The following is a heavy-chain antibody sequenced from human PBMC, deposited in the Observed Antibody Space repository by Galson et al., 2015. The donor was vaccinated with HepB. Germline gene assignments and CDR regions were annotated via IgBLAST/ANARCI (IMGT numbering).Heavy chain of an antibody. Sequence: SVKVSCKASDYTFTSYGLSWVRQAPGQGLEWMGWISAYNDNTKYAPKFQGRVTMTTDTSTSTAYMDLGSLRSDDTAVYYCARDPPNIAVTGTLGDYWGQGTLVTVSS. D-gene: IGHD6-13*01. V-gene: IGHV1-18*01. CDR3: ARDPPNIAVTGTLGDY. CDR2: ISAYNDNT. J-gene: IGHJ4*02. CDR1: DYTFTSYG.